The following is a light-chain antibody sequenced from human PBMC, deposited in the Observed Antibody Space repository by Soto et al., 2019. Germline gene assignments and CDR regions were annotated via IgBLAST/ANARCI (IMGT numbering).Light chain of an antibody. CDR2: GSS. J-gene: IGLJ2*01. CDR3: QSYDNGLSASV. CDR1: SSNIAAGHV. V-gene: IGLV1-40*01. Sequence: QAVVTQPPSVSGAPGQRVTISFSGSSSNIAAGHVVHWYQQFPGRAPNLLIYGSSNRPSGVPDRFSGSKSGTSASLAITGLQAEDEADYYCQSYDNGLSASVFGGGTKLTVL.